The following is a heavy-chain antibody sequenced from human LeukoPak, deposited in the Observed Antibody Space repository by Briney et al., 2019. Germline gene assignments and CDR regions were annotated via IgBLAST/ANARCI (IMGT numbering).Heavy chain of an antibody. CDR1: GYTFTGYY. J-gene: IGHJ4*02. CDR3: ARDETAMVGPFDY. V-gene: IGHV1-2*02. Sequence: ASVKVSCKASGYTFTGYYMHWVRQAPGQGLEWMGWINPNSGGTNYAQKFQGRVTMTRDTSISTAYMELSRLRSDDTAVYYCARDETAMVGPFDYWGQGTLVTVSS. CDR2: INPNSGGT. D-gene: IGHD5-18*01.